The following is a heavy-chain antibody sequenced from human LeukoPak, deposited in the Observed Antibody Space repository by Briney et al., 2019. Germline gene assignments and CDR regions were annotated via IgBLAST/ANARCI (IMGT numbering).Heavy chain of an antibody. CDR1: IYSISSGYY. D-gene: IGHD2-2*01. V-gene: IGHV4-38-2*02. CDR2: IYHSGGT. J-gene: IGHJ6*03. CDR3: ARGWEYQLLWPRLSLDYYYYMDV. Sequence: SETLSLTCTVSIYSISSGYYWGWIRQPPGKGLEWIGSIYHSGGTYYNPSLKSRVTISVDTSKNQFSLKLSSVTAADTAVYYCARGWEYQLLWPRLSLDYYYYMDVWGKGTTVTVSS.